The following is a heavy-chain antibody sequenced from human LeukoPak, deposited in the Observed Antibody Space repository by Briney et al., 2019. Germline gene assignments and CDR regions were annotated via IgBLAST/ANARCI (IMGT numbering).Heavy chain of an antibody. CDR1: GYSFTSYW. Sequence: GESLKISCKGSGYSFTSYWIGWVRQMPGKGLEWMGVIYPGDSDTRYSPSFQGQVTISADKSISTAYLQWSSLKASDTAMYYCARHIYYGSGIPSPFFDYWGQGTLVTVSS. CDR3: ARHIYYGSGIPSPFFDY. D-gene: IGHD3-10*01. CDR2: IYPGDSDT. V-gene: IGHV5-51*01. J-gene: IGHJ4*02.